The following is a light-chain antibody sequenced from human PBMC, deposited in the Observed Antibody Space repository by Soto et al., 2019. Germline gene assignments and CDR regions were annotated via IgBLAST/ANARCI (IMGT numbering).Light chain of an antibody. Sequence: DMPMTQSPTTLSASVGDRVTITCRASQNIRSWLAWYQQKPAKAPKVLIYDASTLESGVPSRFSGSGFGTEFTLTISSLQPDDFATYYCQHYNGYFGQGTKLEIK. J-gene: IGKJ2*01. V-gene: IGKV1-5*01. CDR1: QNIRSW. CDR3: QHYNGY. CDR2: DAS.